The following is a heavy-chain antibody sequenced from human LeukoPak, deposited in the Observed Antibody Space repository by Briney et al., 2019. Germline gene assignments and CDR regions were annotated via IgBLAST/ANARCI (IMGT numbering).Heavy chain of an antibody. CDR2: ISSSSSYI. J-gene: IGHJ4*02. V-gene: IGHV3-21*01. D-gene: IGHD5-12*01. CDR1: GFTFSSYS. CDR3: ARQSGYDPAGPPFFDY. Sequence: GGSLRLSCAASGFTFSSYSMNRVRQAPGKGLEWVSSISSSSSYIYYADSVKGRFTISRDNAKNSLYLQMNSPRAEDTAVYYCARQSGYDPAGPPFFDYWGQGTLVTVSS.